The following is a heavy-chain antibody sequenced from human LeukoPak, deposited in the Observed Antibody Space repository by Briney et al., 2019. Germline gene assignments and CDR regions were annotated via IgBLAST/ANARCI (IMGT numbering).Heavy chain of an antibody. CDR3: AKGLGHLIDY. CDR2: ISNSGGST. J-gene: IGHJ4*02. Sequence: PGGSLRLSCAASGFTFSSYGMSWVRQAPGKGLEWVSGISNSGGSTYYADSVKGRFTISRDNSKNSLYLQMNSLRTEDTALYYCAKGLGHLIDYWGQGTLVTVSS. V-gene: IGHV3-23*01. CDR1: GFTFSSYG. D-gene: IGHD1/OR15-1a*01.